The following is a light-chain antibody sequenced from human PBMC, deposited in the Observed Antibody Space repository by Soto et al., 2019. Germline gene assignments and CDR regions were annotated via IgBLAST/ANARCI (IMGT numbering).Light chain of an antibody. V-gene: IGKV3-20*01. CDR1: QSVSNNY. CDR2: GAS. Sequence: EIVLTQSPGTLSLSPGERATLSCRASQSVSNNYLAWYQQKPGQAPRLLIYGASNTATGIPDRFSGSGSGTDFSLTISRLEPEDFAVYYCQQYCSSGTFGQGTKVEIK. CDR3: QQYCSSGT. J-gene: IGKJ1*01.